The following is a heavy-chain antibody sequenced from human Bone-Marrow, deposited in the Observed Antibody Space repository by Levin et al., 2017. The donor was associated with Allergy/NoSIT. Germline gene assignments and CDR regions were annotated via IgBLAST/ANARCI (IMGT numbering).Heavy chain of an antibody. D-gene: IGHD2-2*01. Sequence: LSLTCAASGFPFSRYWMTWVRQAPGKGLEWVANIKQDESQTHYVDSVKGRFTISRDNAKNSLYLQMDSLRAEDTAVYYCARDGSPYSGTTWYDAFDYWGQGALVTVSS. CDR3: ARDGSPYSGTTWYDAFDY. V-gene: IGHV3-7*03. CDR2: IKQDESQT. J-gene: IGHJ4*02. CDR1: GFPFSRYW.